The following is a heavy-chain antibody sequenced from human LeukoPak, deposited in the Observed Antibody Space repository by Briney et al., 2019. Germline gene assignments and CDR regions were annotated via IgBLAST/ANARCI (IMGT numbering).Heavy chain of an antibody. Sequence: RASVKVSCKASGFTFTNYGISWVRQAPGQGLEWMGWISAYNGDTNYAQKLQDRVTMTTDTSTSTAYMELRSLRSDDTAMYYCARDEGVGERGAYWGQGTLVTVSS. CDR1: GFTFTNYG. V-gene: IGHV1-18*01. CDR3: ARDEGVGERGAY. J-gene: IGHJ4*02. D-gene: IGHD3-16*01. CDR2: ISAYNGDT.